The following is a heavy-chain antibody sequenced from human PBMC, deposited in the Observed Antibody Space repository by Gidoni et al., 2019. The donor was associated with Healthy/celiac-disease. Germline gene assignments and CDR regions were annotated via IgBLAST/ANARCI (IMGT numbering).Heavy chain of an antibody. CDR1: GYTFSSYS. Sequence: EVQLVESGGGLFKPGGSLSLSCAASGYTFSSYSMTWVRQAPGKGLAWVSSISSSSSYIYYADSVKGRFTISRDNAKNSLYLQMNSLRAEDTAVYYCARLIAAAGTSVDYWGQGTLVTVSS. D-gene: IGHD6-13*01. CDR2: ISSSSSYI. J-gene: IGHJ4*02. CDR3: ARLIAAAGTSVDY. V-gene: IGHV3-21*01.